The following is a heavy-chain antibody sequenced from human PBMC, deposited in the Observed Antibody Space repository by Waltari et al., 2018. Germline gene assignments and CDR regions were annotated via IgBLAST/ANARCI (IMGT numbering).Heavy chain of an antibody. CDR3: ASGRERSYGSANYYQLDY. D-gene: IGHD3-10*01. J-gene: IGHJ4*02. Sequence: QVQLVQSGAEMKKPGASVTLSCMASGSPVSAYPIHCVRQAPGQRPSWLGWITGNDNTKYSQTFQGRVTITRDRSASTTYMDLSSLRSEDTAVYYCASGRERSYGSANYYQLDYWGQGTLVTVSS. V-gene: IGHV1-3*01. CDR1: GSPVSAYP. CDR2: ITGNDNT.